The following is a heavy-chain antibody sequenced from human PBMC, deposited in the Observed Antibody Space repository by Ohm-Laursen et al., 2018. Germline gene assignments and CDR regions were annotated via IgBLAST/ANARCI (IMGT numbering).Heavy chain of an antibody. CDR2: FYYSGST. Sequence: TLSLTCTVSGGSISSYYWSWIRQPPGKGLEWIGYFYYSGSTNYNPSLKSRVTISADTYKNQFSLNLRSVTAADTAVYYCVRQDTSYAFDIWGQGTMVTVPS. CDR3: VRQDTSYAFDI. J-gene: IGHJ3*02. V-gene: IGHV4-59*08. D-gene: IGHD5-18*01. CDR1: GGSISSYY.